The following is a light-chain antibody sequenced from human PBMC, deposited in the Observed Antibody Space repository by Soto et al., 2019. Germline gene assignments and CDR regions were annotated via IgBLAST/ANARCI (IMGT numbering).Light chain of an antibody. CDR3: QQYDISPRP. CDR2: AAS. CDR1: QSVTSGY. Sequence: EIVLTQSPGTLSLSPGERAIVSCRASQSVTSGYLAWYQQKPGQAPRLLIYAASNRASGIPDRFSGSGSGTDFTLTISRLEPEDCAVYYCQQYDISPRPFGQGTKVEIK. V-gene: IGKV3-20*01. J-gene: IGKJ1*01.